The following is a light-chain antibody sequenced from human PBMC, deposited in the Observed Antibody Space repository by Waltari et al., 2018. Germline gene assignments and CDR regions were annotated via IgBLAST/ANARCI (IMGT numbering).Light chain of an antibody. CDR3: SSYTDSRTWV. CDR1: ISDIGAYNL. J-gene: IGLJ3*02. Sequence: QSALTQPASVSGSPGQSITISCTGTISDIGAYNLVSWYKQHPGEAPKLIIFVVSDRPPGVSNRFSGSKSGNRASLTISGLQAEDEADYYCSSYTDSRTWVFGGGTRLTVL. V-gene: IGLV2-14*01. CDR2: VVS.